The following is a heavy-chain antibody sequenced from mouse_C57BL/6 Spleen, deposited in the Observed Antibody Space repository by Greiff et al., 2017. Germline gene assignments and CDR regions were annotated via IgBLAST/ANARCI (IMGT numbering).Heavy chain of an antibody. CDR2: IWSGGST. Sequence: VKLMESGPGLVQPSQSLSITCTVSGFSLTSYGVHWVRQSPGKGLEWLGVIWSGGSTDYNAAFISRLSISKDNSKSQVFFKMNSLQADDTAIYYCARDPPYSNCAMDYWGQGTSVTVSS. V-gene: IGHV2-2*01. J-gene: IGHJ4*01. D-gene: IGHD2-5*01. CDR1: GFSLTSYG. CDR3: ARDPPYSNCAMDY.